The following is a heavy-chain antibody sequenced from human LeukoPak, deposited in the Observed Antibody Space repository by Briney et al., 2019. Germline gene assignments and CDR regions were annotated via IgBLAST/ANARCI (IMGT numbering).Heavy chain of an antibody. J-gene: IGHJ5*02. CDR3: AQASSYTAAIRYNPSWFGP. V-gene: IGHV4-34*01. CDR2: INDGGRT. Sequence: MTSETLSLTCANYGGPFSGFFWSWIRQPPGKGLEWIGEINDGGRTNYNPSLQSRVTISIDTSKNQFSLKLTSVTAADTAVYYCAQASSYTAAIRYNPSWFGPWGQGTLVTVSS. D-gene: IGHD3-10*01. CDR1: GGPFSGFF.